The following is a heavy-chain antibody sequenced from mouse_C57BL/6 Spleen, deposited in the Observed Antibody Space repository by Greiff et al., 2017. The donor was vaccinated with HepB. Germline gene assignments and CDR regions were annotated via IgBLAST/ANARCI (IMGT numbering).Heavy chain of an antibody. J-gene: IGHJ3*01. CDR2: ISYDGSN. D-gene: IGHD2-2*01. Sequence: EVKLMESGPGLVKPSQSLSLTCSVPGYSITSGYYWNWIRQFPGNKLEWMGYISYDGSNNYNPSLKNRISITRDTSKNQFFLKLNSVTTEDTATYYCATYGYGAYWGQGTLVTVSA. CDR1: GYSITSGYY. CDR3: ATYGYGAY. V-gene: IGHV3-6*01.